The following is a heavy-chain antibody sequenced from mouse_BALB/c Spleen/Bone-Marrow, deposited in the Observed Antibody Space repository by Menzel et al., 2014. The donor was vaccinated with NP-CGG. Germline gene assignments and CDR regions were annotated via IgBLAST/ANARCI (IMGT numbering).Heavy chain of an antibody. CDR2: ISDGGSYT. J-gene: IGHJ2*01. Sequence: EVQRVESGGGLVKPGGSLKLSCAASGFTFSDYYMYWVRQTPEKRLEWVATISDGGSYTYYPDSVKGRFTISRDNAKNNLHLQMSSLKSEDTAMYYCARGRIYYDYDVGDYWGQGTTLTVSS. CDR3: ARGRIYYDYDVGDY. D-gene: IGHD2-4*01. V-gene: IGHV5-4*02. CDR1: GFTFSDYY.